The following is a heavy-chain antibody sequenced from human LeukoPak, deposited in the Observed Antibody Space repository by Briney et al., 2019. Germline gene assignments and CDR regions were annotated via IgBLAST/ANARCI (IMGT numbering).Heavy chain of an antibody. CDR2: TYYRSKWYS. CDR1: GDSVSSNSAA. CDR3: ARGQANWYFDV. V-gene: IGHV6-1*01. J-gene: IGHJ2*01. Sequence: SQTLSLTCAISGDSVSSNSAAWTWIRQSPSRGLGWLGRTYYRSKWYSDYAVSVNTRITISPDTSKNQFSLQLNSVTPEDTAVYYCARGQANWYFDVWGRGTLVTVSS.